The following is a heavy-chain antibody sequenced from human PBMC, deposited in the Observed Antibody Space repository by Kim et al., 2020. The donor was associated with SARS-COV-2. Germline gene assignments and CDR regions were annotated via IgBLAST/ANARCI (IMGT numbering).Heavy chain of an antibody. CDR3: ARQSSGGNFYY. J-gene: IGHJ4*02. Sequence: SETLSLTCTVSGGSISSSSYYWGWIRQPPGKGLEWIGSIYYSGSTYYNPSLKSRVTISVDTSKNQFSLKLSSVTAADTAVYYCARQSSGGNFYYRGQGTLVTVSS. CDR1: GGSISSSSYY. CDR2: IYYSGST. D-gene: IGHD2-15*01. V-gene: IGHV4-39*01.